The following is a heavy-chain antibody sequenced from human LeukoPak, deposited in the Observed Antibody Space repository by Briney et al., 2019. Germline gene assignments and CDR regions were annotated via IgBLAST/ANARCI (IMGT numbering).Heavy chain of an antibody. CDR2: IIPIFGTA. V-gene: IGHV1-69*06. J-gene: IGHJ4*02. CDR3: ARDGGDGYTYFDY. D-gene: IGHD5-24*01. CDR1: GGTFSSYA. Sequence: GSAVKVSCKASGGTFSSYAISWVRQAPGQGLEWMGGIIPIFGTANYAQKFQGRVTITADKSTSTAYMELSSLRSEDTAVYYCARDGGDGYTYFDYWGQGTLVTVSS.